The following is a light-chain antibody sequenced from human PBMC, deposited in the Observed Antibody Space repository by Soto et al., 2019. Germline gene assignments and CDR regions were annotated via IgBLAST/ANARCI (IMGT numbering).Light chain of an antibody. V-gene: IGKV3-15*01. Sequence: EIVMTQSPATLSVSPGERATFSCRASQTVNSNLAWYQQKPGQAPRLLIYGAATTATGIPARFSGGGSGTDFTLTISSLQSEDFAVYYCQQYDKWPLTFGGGTKVEIK. CDR1: QTVNSN. J-gene: IGKJ4*01. CDR3: QQYDKWPLT. CDR2: GAA.